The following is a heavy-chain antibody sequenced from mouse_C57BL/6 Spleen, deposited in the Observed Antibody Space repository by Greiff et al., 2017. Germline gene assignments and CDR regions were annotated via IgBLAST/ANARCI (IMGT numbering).Heavy chain of an antibody. J-gene: IGHJ2*01. D-gene: IGHD2-3*01. V-gene: IGHV2-2*01. CDR3: ARAMTWYYLYY. CDR1: GFSLTSYG. CDR2: IWSGGST. Sequence: VQLVESGPGLVQPSQSLSITCTVSGFSLTSYGVHWVRQSPGKGLEWLGVIWSGGSTDYNAAFISRLSISKDNSKSQVFFKMNSLQADNTAIYFCARAMTWYYLYYSGQSTTLTLSS.